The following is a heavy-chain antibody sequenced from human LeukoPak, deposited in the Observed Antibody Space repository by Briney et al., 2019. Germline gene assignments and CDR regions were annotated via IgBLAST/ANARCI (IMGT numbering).Heavy chain of an antibody. CDR1: GGSISSGYY. D-gene: IGHD6-19*01. J-gene: IGHJ4*02. CDR3: ARVGIAVAGGALRSFDY. V-gene: IGHV4-38-2*02. CDR2: IYYSGST. Sequence: PSETLSLTCTVSGGSISSGYYWGWIRQPPGKGLEWIGSIYYSGSTYYNPSLKSRVTISVDTSKNQFSLKLSSVTAADTAVYYCARVGIAVAGGALRSFDYWGQGTLVTVSS.